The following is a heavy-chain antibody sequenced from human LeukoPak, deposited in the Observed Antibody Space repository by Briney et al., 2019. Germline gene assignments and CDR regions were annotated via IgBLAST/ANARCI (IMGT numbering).Heavy chain of an antibody. Sequence: PSETLSLTCTVSGGSISSYYWSWIRQPPGKGLEWIGYIYYSGSTNYNPSLKSRVTISVDTSKQQFSLKLSSVTAADTAVYYCARLRDDYFDPWGQGTLVTVSS. CDR3: ARLRDDYFDP. V-gene: IGHV4-59*08. J-gene: IGHJ5*02. CDR1: GGSISSYY. CDR2: IYYSGST. D-gene: IGHD4-11*01.